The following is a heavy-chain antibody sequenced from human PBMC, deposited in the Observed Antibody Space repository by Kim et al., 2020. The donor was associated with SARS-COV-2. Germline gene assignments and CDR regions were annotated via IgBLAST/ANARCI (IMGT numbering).Heavy chain of an antibody. V-gene: IGHV3-21*01. Sequence: GGSLRLSCAASGYIFSDYSINWVRQAPGKGLEWVSFISSGATYIYYADSVKGRFTISRDNAKNSLYLQMNNLRVEDTGLYYCARGAWFGELLGFDTDYHSAMDVWDKGTTVTVSS. J-gene: IGHJ6*04. CDR2: ISSGATYI. D-gene: IGHD3-10*01. CDR3: ARGAWFGELLGFDTDYHSAMDV. CDR1: GYIFSDYS.